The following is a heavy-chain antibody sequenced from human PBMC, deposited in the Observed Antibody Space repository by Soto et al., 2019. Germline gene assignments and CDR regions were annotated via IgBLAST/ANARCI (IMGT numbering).Heavy chain of an antibody. CDR3: ASVTRYYDILTGYTDYYYYYMDV. Sequence: PSETLSLTCAVYGGSFSGYYWSWIRQPPGKGLEWIGEINHSGSTNYNPSLKSRVTISVDTSKNQFSLKLSSVTAADTAVYYCASVTRYYDILTGYTDYYYYYMDVWGKGTTVTVSS. CDR1: GGSFSGYY. CDR2: INHSGST. V-gene: IGHV4-34*01. D-gene: IGHD3-9*01. J-gene: IGHJ6*03.